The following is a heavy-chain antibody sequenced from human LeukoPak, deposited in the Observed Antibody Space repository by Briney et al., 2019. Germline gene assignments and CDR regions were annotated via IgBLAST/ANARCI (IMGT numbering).Heavy chain of an antibody. CDR3: AKGHCTNGICWLD. Sequence: PGGSLRLSCAASGFTGSSTYMSWVRPAPGKGLEWVSIIYSAGSTYYADSVKGRFTISRDNSKNTLYLQMNSLRAEDTAVYYCAKGHCTNGICWLDWGQGTLVTVSS. CDR1: GFTGSSTY. D-gene: IGHD2-8*01. CDR2: IYSAGST. J-gene: IGHJ4*02. V-gene: IGHV3-53*01.